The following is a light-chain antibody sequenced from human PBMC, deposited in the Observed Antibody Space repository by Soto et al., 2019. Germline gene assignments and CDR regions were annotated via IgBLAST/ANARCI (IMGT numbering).Light chain of an antibody. CDR3: HQYGSSPWT. J-gene: IGKJ1*01. V-gene: IGKV3-20*01. CDR1: QSVSSGY. CDR2: GAS. Sequence: EIVLTQSPGTLSLSPGERATLSCRASQSVSSGYLAWYQQRPGQAPRLLIYGASRRATDIPDRFSGSGSGTEFTLIISRLEPEDFVMYYCHQYGSSPWTFGQGTKVEIK.